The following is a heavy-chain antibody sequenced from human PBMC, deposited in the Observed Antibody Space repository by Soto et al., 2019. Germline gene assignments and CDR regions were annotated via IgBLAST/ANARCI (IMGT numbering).Heavy chain of an antibody. Sequence: SETLSLTCAVYGGSFSGYYWSWIRQPPGKGLEWIGEINHSGSTNYNPSIKSRVTISVDTSKNQFSLKLSSVTAADTAVYYCARGRRIAAAGIGYWGQGTLVTVSS. CDR3: ARGRRIAAAGIGY. V-gene: IGHV4-34*01. D-gene: IGHD6-13*01. CDR2: INHSGST. CDR1: GGSFSGYY. J-gene: IGHJ4*02.